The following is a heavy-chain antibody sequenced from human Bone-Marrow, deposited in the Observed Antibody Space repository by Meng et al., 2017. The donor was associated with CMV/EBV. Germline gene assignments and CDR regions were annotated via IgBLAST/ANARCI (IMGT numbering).Heavy chain of an antibody. V-gene: IGHV3-30*02. CDR1: GFTFSSYD. Sequence: GESLKISCAASGFTFSSYDMHWVRQAPGKGLEWVAFIRYDGSNKYYADSVKGRFTISRDNSKNTLYLQMNSLRAEDTAVYYCAREQGGSGSYYYWGQGTLVTVSS. D-gene: IGHD3-10*01. CDR2: IRYDGSNK. J-gene: IGHJ4*02. CDR3: AREQGGSGSYYY.